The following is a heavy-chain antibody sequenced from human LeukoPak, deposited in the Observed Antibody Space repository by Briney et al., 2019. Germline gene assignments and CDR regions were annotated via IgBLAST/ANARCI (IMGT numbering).Heavy chain of an antibody. V-gene: IGHV1-69*04. J-gene: IGHJ3*02. CDR3: AGPPSPSSLDAFDI. CDR2: IIPIFGIA. CDR1: GGTFSSYA. Sequence: SVTVSCKASGGTFSSYAISWVRQAPGQGLEWMGRIIPIFGIANYAQKFQGRVTITADKSTSTAYMELSSLRSEDTAVYYCAGPPSPSSLDAFDIWGQGTMVTVSS. D-gene: IGHD6-13*01.